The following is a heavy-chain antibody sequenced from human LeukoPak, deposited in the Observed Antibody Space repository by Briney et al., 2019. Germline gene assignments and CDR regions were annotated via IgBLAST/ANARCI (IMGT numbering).Heavy chain of an antibody. CDR2: ISGSGGST. D-gene: IGHD2-2*02. Sequence: PGGSLRLSCAASGFTFSSYAMSWVRQAPGKGLEWVSAISGSGGSTYYADSVKGRFTISRDNAKNSLYLQMNSLRAEDTAVYYCARRGVVVPAAIQSRGSGYYYYYMDVWGKGTTVTVSS. J-gene: IGHJ6*03. CDR1: GFTFSSYA. CDR3: ARRGVVVPAAIQSRGSGYYYYYMDV. V-gene: IGHV3-23*01.